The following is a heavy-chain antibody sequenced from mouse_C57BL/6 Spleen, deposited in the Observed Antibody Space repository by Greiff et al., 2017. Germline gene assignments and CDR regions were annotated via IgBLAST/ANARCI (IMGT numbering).Heavy chain of an antibody. CDR2: IRNKANNHAT. J-gene: IGHJ4*01. CDR3: TNYGSSYAMDY. CDR1: GFTFSDAW. D-gene: IGHD1-1*01. Sequence: EVMLVESGGGLVQPGGSMKLSCAASGFTFSDAWMDWVRQSPEKGLEWVAEIRNKANNHATYYAESVKGRFTISRDDSKSSVYLQMNSLRAEDTGIYYCTNYGSSYAMDYWGQGTSVTVSS. V-gene: IGHV6-6*01.